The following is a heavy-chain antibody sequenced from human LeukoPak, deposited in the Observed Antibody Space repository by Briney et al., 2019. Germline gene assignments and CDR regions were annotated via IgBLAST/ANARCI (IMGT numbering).Heavy chain of an antibody. D-gene: IGHD5-12*01. CDR1: GGSLSSYY. V-gene: IGHV4-59*01. Sequence: ASETLSLTCSVSGGSLSSYYWSWIRQPPGKGLEWIGCIYYSGSPYYNPSLESRLTISVDTSQNQFSLNLSSVTAADTAVYYCARDVEGAAIGHFFDYWGQGILVTVSS. J-gene: IGHJ4*02. CDR3: ARDVEGAAIGHFFDY. CDR2: IYYSGSP.